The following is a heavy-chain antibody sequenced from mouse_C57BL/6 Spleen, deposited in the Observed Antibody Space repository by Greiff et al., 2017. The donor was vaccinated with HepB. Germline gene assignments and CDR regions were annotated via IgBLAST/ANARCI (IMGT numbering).Heavy chain of an antibody. CDR1: GFTFSSYG. Sequence: EVNVVESGGDLVKPGGSLKLSCAASGFTFSSYGMSWVRQTPDKRLEWVATISSGGSYTYYPDSVKGRFTISRDNAKNTLYLQMSSLKSEDTAMYYCARPETASWFAYWGQGTLVTVSA. CDR3: ARPETASWFAY. J-gene: IGHJ3*01. V-gene: IGHV5-6*01. CDR2: ISSGGSYT. D-gene: IGHD1-2*01.